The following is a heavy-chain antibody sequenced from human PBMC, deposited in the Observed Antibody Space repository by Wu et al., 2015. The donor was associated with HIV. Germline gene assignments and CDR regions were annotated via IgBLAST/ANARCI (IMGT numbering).Heavy chain of an antibody. J-gene: IGHJ6*03. V-gene: IGHV1-2*02. Sequence: QVQLVQSGAEMKNPGTSMKVSCKASGYIFNNYYLHWLRQAPGQGLEWMGWIIPHGGGTEFAQKFQGRVTMTRDTSTSTVNINLSNLKYEDTAVYYCAREQYGAVSGLSMDVWGRRDHGHCLL. CDR1: GYIFNNYY. CDR2: IIPHGGGT. D-gene: IGHD3-16*01. CDR3: AREQYGAVSGLSMDV.